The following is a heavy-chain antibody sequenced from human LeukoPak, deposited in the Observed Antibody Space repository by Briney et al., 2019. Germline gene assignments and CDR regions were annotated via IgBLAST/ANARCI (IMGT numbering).Heavy chain of an antibody. J-gene: IGHJ4*02. CDR3: AKDTYGDYGGLDD. CDR2: IINSGGST. V-gene: IGHV3-23*01. Sequence: PGGSLRLSCAASGFTFSNYAMNWVRQAPGKGLEWVSTIINSGGSTYYADSVKGRFTISRDSSKNTLYLQMNSVRDEDTAVYFCAKDTYGDYGGLDDWSQGTLVTVSS. CDR1: GFTFSNYA. D-gene: IGHD4-17*01.